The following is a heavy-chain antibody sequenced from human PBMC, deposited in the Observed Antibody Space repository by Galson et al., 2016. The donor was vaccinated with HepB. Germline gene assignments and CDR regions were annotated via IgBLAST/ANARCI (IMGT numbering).Heavy chain of an antibody. CDR3: TTVGIALPNTDH. D-gene: IGHD6-13*01. CDR1: GFTFSSYA. J-gene: IGHJ4*02. V-gene: IGHV3-23*01. CDR2: INHSGAST. Sequence: SLRLSCAASGFTFSSYAMTGVRQAPGKGLEWVSGINHSGASTYYADSVKGRFTISRDDSKNTLYLQINNLKTEDTAVYYCTTVGIALPNTDHWGQGTVVTVSS.